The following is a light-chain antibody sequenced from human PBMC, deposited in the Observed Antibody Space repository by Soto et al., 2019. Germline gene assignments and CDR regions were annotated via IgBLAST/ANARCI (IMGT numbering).Light chain of an antibody. CDR2: EVS. CDR1: SSDVGAYTY. CDR3: SSYTTSNTLE. Sequence: QSALTQPASVSGSPGQSITISCTGSSSDVGAYTYVSWYQQHPGKAPKLMIFEVSDRPSGVSNRFSGSKSGNTASLTISGLQAEDEADYYCSSYTTSNTLEFGGGTKLTVL. J-gene: IGLJ2*01. V-gene: IGLV2-14*01.